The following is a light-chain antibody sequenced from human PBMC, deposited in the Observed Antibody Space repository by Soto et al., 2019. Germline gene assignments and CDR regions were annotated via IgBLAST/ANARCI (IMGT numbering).Light chain of an antibody. Sequence: QSALTQPASVSGSPGQSIAISCTGTSSDVGGYTYVSWYQQYPGKAPKVLIYDVSKRPSGVSDRFSGSKSGNTASLTISGLQSEDEADYYCSSYTTSSLDVFGTGTKLTVL. V-gene: IGLV2-14*01. CDR3: SSYTTSSLDV. CDR1: SSDVGGYTY. J-gene: IGLJ1*01. CDR2: DVS.